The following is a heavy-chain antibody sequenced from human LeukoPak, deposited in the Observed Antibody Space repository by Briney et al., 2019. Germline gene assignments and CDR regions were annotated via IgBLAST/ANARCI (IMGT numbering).Heavy chain of an antibody. Sequence: ASVKVSCKASGYTFTSYAMHWVRQAPGQRLEWMGWTNAGNGNTKYSQKFQGRVTITRDTSASTAYMELSSLRSEDTAVYYCARADLEAPNWFDPWGQGTLVTVSS. CDR1: GYTFTSYA. J-gene: IGHJ5*02. V-gene: IGHV1-3*01. CDR2: TNAGNGNT. CDR3: ARADLEAPNWFDP.